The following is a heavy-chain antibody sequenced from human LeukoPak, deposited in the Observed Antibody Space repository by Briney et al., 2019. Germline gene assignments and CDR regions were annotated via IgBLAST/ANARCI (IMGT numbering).Heavy chain of an antibody. CDR2: INHSGST. Sequence: PSETLSLTCAVYGGSFSGYYWSWIRQPPGKGLEWIGEINHSGSTNYKPSLKSRVTISVDTSKNQFSLKLSSVTAADTAVHYCARQYCSSTSCAFDYWGQGTLVTVSS. J-gene: IGHJ4*02. CDR3: ARQYCSSTSCAFDY. D-gene: IGHD2-2*01. CDR1: GGSFSGYY. V-gene: IGHV4-34*01.